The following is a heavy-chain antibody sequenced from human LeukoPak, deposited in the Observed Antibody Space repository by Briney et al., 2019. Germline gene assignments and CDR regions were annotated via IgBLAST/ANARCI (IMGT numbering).Heavy chain of an antibody. J-gene: IGHJ4*02. CDR1: GYTLTELS. D-gene: IGHD3-10*01. Sequence: ASVTVSCQVSGYTLTELSMHWVRQAPGNGLEWMGGFDPEDGETIYAQKFQGRVTMTEDTSTDTAYMELSSLRSEDTAVYYCATAPGRRYYYGSLSFPDYWGQGTLVTVSS. V-gene: IGHV1-24*01. CDR2: FDPEDGET. CDR3: ATAPGRRYYYGSLSFPDY.